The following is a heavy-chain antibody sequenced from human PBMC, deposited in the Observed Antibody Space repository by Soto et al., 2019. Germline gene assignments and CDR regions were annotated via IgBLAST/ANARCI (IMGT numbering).Heavy chain of an antibody. V-gene: IGHV3-30*18. J-gene: IGHJ6*01. Sequence: QVQLVESGGGVVQPGGSLRLSCTASGFTFTTFGIHWVRQAPGKGLEWVALISHDGHNKYYSDSVKGRFTISRDNYKNTLSLQMNSLRAEDTAVYYCAKDLQAYGDYNYDYYGMDVW. CDR1: GFTFTTFG. D-gene: IGHD4-17*01. CDR2: ISHDGHNK. CDR3: AKDLQAYGDYNYDYYGMDV.